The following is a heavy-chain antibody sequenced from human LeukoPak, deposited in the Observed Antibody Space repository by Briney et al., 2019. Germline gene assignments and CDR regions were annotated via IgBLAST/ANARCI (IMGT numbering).Heavy chain of an antibody. V-gene: IGHV4-61*02. D-gene: IGHD3-10*01. CDR1: GGSISSGSYY. CDR2: IYTSGST. Sequence: PSETLSLTCTVSGGSISSGSYYWSWIRQPAGKGLEWIGRIYTSGSTNYNPSLKSRVTMSVDTSKNQFSLKLSSVTAADTAVYYCARDGVIYNWFDPWGQGTLVTVSS. J-gene: IGHJ5*02. CDR3: ARDGVIYNWFDP.